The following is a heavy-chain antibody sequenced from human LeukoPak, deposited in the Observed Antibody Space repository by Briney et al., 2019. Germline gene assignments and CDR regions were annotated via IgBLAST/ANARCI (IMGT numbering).Heavy chain of an antibody. V-gene: IGHV3-23*01. CDR1: GFSFGRSV. J-gene: IGHJ4*02. CDR3: VKEDHYGDYVQVDH. CDR2: ITADGGGT. D-gene: IGHD4-17*01. Sequence: PGGSLRLSCAASGFSFGRSVMSWVRQAPGKGLEWVSAITADGGGTNHADPVKGRFTISRDNSKSTLYLQMNSLRAEDTAVYYCVKEDHYGDYVQVDHWGQGTLVTVSS.